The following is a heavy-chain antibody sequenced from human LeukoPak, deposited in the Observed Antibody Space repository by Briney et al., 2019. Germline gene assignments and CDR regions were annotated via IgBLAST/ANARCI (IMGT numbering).Heavy chain of an antibody. D-gene: IGHD3-3*01. CDR3: ARDPGTIFDVLNYHFDY. Sequence: GGSLRLSCVASGFIFSGSAIHWVRQASGKGLEWVGRIRSKANSYATVYAESVKGRFTISRDDSKDTAYLQMNSLTAEDTAIYYCARDPGTIFDVLNYHFDYWGQGTLVTVSS. J-gene: IGHJ4*02. CDR1: GFIFSGSA. CDR2: IRSKANSYAT. V-gene: IGHV3-73*01.